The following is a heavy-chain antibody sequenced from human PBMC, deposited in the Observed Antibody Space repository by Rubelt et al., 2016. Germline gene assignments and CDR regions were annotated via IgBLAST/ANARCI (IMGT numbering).Heavy chain of an antibody. CDR1: GGTFSSYA. V-gene: IGHV1-69*01. CDR3: ARDVGRWTGTTYYYYGMDV. J-gene: IGHJ6*02. Sequence: QVQLVQSGAEVKKPGSSVKVSCKASGGTFSSYAISWVRQAPGQGLEWMGGIIPIFGTATYAQKFQGRVTITADESTSTADMELSSLGSEDTAVYYCARDVGRWTGTTYYYYGMDVWGQGTTVTVSS. CDR2: IIPIFGTA. D-gene: IGHD1-7*01.